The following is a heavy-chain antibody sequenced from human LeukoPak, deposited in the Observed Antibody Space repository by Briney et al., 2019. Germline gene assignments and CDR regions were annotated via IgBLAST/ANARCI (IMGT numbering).Heavy chain of an antibody. Sequence: GGSLRLSCAASGFTFSSYAMHWVRQAPGKGLEWVAVISYDGSSKYYADSVKRRFTISRDNSKNTLYLQMNSLRAEDTAVYYCARETRFSPSFWDYWGQGTLVTVSS. J-gene: IGHJ4*02. D-gene: IGHD3-3*01. CDR3: ARETRFSPSFWDY. CDR1: GFTFSSYA. V-gene: IGHV3-30*04. CDR2: ISYDGSSK.